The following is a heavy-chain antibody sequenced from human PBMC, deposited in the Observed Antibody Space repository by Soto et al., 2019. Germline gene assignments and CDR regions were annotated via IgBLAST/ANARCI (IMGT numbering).Heavy chain of an antibody. Sequence: PGGSLRLSCPTSGFTFSDIYLSRVRQAPGKGLEWVGRIKRQADGGTTDYAAAVKDRFTISRDDSKNTLYLQMNSLKTEDTAVYYCTTGLSNGYYNFDYWGQGTLVTVSS. CDR2: IKRQADGGTT. D-gene: IGHD3-22*01. J-gene: IGHJ4*02. V-gene: IGHV3-15*01. CDR1: GFTFSDIY. CDR3: TTGLSNGYYNFDY.